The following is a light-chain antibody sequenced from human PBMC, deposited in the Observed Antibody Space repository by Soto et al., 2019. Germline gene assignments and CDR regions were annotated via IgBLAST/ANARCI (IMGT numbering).Light chain of an antibody. V-gene: IGKV3D-15*01. CDR1: QSVSSN. J-gene: IGKJ4*01. Sequence: EIVMTQSPATLSVSPGERATLSCKASQSVSSNLAWYQQKPGQTPSLLIYRVSTRATDIPARFSGSGSGTEFTLTISSLQSEDFAVYYCQQYDNWPLTFGGGTRVEIK. CDR2: RVS. CDR3: QQYDNWPLT.